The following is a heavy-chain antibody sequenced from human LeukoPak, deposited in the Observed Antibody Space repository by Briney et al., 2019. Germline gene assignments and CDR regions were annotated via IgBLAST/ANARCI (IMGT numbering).Heavy chain of an antibody. CDR2: IQQDGSEK. D-gene: IGHD3-16*01. J-gene: IGHJ4*02. V-gene: IGHV3-7*01. Sequence: GGSLRLSCAASGFTFSNFWMHWVRLAPGKGLEWVANIQQDGSEKYYVDSVKGRFTISRDNAKNSLYLQMNSLRAEDTAVYYCARDEGGFDYWGQGTLVTVSS. CDR3: ARDEGGFDY. CDR1: GFTFSNFW.